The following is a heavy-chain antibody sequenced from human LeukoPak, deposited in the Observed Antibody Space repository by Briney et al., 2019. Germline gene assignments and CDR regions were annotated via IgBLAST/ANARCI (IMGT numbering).Heavy chain of an antibody. CDR2: INHSGST. V-gene: IGHV4-34*01. D-gene: IGHD3-22*01. Sequence: SETLSLTCAVYGGSFSGYYWSWIRQPPGKGLEWIGEINHSGSTNYNPSLKSRVTISVDTSKNQFSLKLSSVTAADTAVYYCARHPTDNYYDSSGYHAFDYWGQGTLVTVSS. CDR3: ARHPTDNYYDSSGYHAFDY. CDR1: GGSFSGYY. J-gene: IGHJ4*02.